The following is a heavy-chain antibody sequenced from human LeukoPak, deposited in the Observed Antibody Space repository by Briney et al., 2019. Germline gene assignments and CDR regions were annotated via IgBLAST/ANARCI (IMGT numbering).Heavy chain of an antibody. J-gene: IGHJ4*02. V-gene: IGHV3-23*01. Sequence: PGRSLRLSCAASGFTFSSDAMTWVRQAPGKGLEWLSTINSGGGTTYYADSVKGRFTISRDNPKNTLYLQMNSLRAEDTAVYYCAKDQGYCSGGSCYPSYYFDYWGQGTLVTVSS. D-gene: IGHD2-15*01. CDR1: GFTFSSDA. CDR3: AKDQGYCSGGSCYPSYYFDY. CDR2: INSGGGTT.